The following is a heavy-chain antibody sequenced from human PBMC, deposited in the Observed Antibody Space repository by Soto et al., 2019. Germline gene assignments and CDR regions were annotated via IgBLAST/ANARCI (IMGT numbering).Heavy chain of an antibody. Sequence: TSETLSLTCTVSGGSISSYYWSWIRQPPGKGLEWIGYIYYSGSTNYNPSLKSRVTISVDTSKNQFSLKLSSVTAADTAVYYFARAGYDFWSGYSHNWFDPWGQGTLVTVSS. CDR3: ARAGYDFWSGYSHNWFDP. V-gene: IGHV4-59*01. J-gene: IGHJ5*01. CDR1: GGSISSYY. CDR2: IYYSGST. D-gene: IGHD3-3*01.